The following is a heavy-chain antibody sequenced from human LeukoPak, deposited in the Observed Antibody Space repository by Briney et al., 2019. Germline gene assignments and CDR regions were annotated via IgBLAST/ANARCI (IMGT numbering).Heavy chain of an antibody. V-gene: IGHV1-2*02. J-gene: IGHJ4*02. Sequence: ASVKVSCKASGGTCSSYAISWVRQAPGQGLEWMGWINPNSGGTNYAQKFQGRVTMTRDTSISTAYMELSRLRSDDTAVYYCARAVAVVVPAAIGYWGQGTLVTVSS. D-gene: IGHD2-2*01. CDR3: ARAVAVVVPAAIGY. CDR1: GGTCSSYA. CDR2: INPNSGGT.